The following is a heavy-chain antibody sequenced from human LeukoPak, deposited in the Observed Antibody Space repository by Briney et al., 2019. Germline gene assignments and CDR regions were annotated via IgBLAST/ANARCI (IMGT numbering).Heavy chain of an antibody. D-gene: IGHD4-17*01. V-gene: IGHV1-2*06. CDR1: GYTFTGYY. Sequence: ASVKVSCKASGYTFTGYYMHWVRQAPGQGLEWVGRINPNSGGTNYAQKFQGRVTMTEDTSTDTAYMELSSLRSEDTAVYYCATEEVYGDFFDYWGQGTLVTVSS. CDR2: INPNSGGT. CDR3: ATEEVYGDFFDY. J-gene: IGHJ4*02.